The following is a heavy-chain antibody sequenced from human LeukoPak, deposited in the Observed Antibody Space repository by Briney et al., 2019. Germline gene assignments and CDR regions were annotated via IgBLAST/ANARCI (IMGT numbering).Heavy chain of an antibody. CDR2: IYYSGSS. CDR3: ARVPRSYYYYYYMDV. V-gene: IGHV4-59*01. Sequence: SETLSLTCTVSGGSISSYYWSWIRQPPGKGLEWIGYIYYSGSSNYNPSLKSRVTMSADTSKNQFSLKLSSVTAADTAVYYCARVPRSYYYYYYMDVWGKGTTVTVSS. CDR1: GGSISSYY. J-gene: IGHJ6*03.